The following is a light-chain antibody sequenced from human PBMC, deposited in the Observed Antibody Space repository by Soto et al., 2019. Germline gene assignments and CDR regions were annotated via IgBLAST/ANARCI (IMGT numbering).Light chain of an antibody. Sequence: QSVLTQPASVSGSPGQSITISCIGTSNVVRTSDLVSWYQQHPDTAPKLLIYGASKRPSGVSNRFSGSKSGNTASLTISGLQAEDEADYYCCSYSSTGPYVFGTGTKVTVL. CDR1: SNVVRTSDL. V-gene: IGLV2-23*01. J-gene: IGLJ1*01. CDR3: CSYSSTGPYV. CDR2: GAS.